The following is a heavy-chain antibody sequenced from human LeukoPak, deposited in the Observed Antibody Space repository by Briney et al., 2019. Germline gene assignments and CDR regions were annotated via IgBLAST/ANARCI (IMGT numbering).Heavy chain of an antibody. D-gene: IGHD3-9*01. CDR1: GYTFTGYY. V-gene: IGHV1-2*02. CDR3: ARSGDILTGYASFDY. J-gene: IGHJ4*02. CDR2: INPNSGAT. Sequence: ASVKVSCKASGYTFTGYYMHWVRQAPGQGLEWMGWINPNSGATNYAQKLQGRVTMTTDTSTSTAYMELRSLRSDDTAVYYCARSGDILTGYASFDYWGQGTLVTVSS.